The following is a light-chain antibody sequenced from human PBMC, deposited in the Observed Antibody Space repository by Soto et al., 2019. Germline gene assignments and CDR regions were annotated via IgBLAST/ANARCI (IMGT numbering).Light chain of an antibody. CDR1: QSINNY. V-gene: IGKV3-11*01. CDR2: DAS. CDR3: QQRSNWPWT. Sequence: IVLTQSPATLSLTPGERATLSCRASQSINNYLAWYQQRPGQAPRLLIYDASNRATGIPARFSGSGSGTDFTLTISSLEPEDFAVYYCQQRSNWPWTFGQGTKVDIK. J-gene: IGKJ1*01.